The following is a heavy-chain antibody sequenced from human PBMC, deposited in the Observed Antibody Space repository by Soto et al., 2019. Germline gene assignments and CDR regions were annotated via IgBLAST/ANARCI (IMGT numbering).Heavy chain of an antibody. CDR1: GYTFTSYG. J-gene: IGHJ5*02. CDR3: ARGSRSIAARLYWFCP. D-gene: IGHD6-6*01. Sequence: QVQLVQSGAEVKKPGASVKVSCKASGYTFTSYGISWVRQAPGQGLEWMGWISAYNGNTNYAQKLQGRVTMTTDTSTRTADMELRSRRSDDTAVYYCARGSRSIAARLYWFCPWGQGTLVTVSS. CDR2: ISAYNGNT. V-gene: IGHV1-18*01.